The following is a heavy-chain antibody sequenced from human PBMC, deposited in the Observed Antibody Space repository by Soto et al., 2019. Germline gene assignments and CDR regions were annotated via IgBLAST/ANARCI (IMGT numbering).Heavy chain of an antibody. V-gene: IGHV4-59*01. CDR2: IYYSGST. CDR1: GGSISSYY. Sequence: PSETLSLTCTVSGGSISSYYWSWIWQPPGKGLEWIGYIYYSGSTNYNPSLKSRVTISVDTSKNQFSLKLSSVTAADTAVYYCARVSVDFLSGYYRAPTFDYCGQGTLVTVSS. D-gene: IGHD3-3*01. J-gene: IGHJ4*02. CDR3: ARVSVDFLSGYYRAPTFDY.